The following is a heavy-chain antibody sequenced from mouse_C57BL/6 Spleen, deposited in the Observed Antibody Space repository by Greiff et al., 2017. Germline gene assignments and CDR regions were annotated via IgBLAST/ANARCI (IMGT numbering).Heavy chain of an antibody. V-gene: IGHV1-50*01. CDR3: ARSSYGTTDY. CDR1: GYTFTSYW. J-gene: IGHJ2*01. CDR2: IDPSDSYT. Sequence: QVQLQQSGAELVKPGASVKLSCKASGYTFTSYWMQWVKQRPGQGLEWIGEIDPSDSYTNYNQKFKGKATLTVDTSSSTSYMQLSRLTSEDSAVYYCARSSYGTTDYWGQGTTLTVSA. D-gene: IGHD2-1*01.